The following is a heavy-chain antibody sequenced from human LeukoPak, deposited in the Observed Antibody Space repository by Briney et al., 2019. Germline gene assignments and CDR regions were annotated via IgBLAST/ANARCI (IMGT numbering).Heavy chain of an antibody. CDR2: ISGSGDTT. V-gene: IGHV3-23*01. J-gene: IGHJ4*02. CDR3: AKVYSSGWYWVDF. CDR1: GFTFSNYV. D-gene: IGHD6-19*01. Sequence: GGFLRLSCAASGFTFSNYVTSWVRQAPGKGLEWVSGISGSGDTTNHADSVKGRFTISRDNSKNTLYLQMNSLRAEDTAVYYCAKVYSSGWYWVDFWGQGTLVTVSS.